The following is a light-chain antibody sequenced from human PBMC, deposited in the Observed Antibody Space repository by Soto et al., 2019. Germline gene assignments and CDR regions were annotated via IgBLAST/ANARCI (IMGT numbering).Light chain of an antibody. CDR3: QQYYTTLT. Sequence: DIVMTQSPDSLALSLGERATINCKSSQSALKSSNKKNCLAWYQQKPGQSPKLLINWASTRESGVPDRFSGSGSGTDFTLTISSLQAEDVAVYYCQQYYTTLTFGGGTKVEI. J-gene: IGKJ4*01. V-gene: IGKV4-1*01. CDR1: QSALKSSNKKNC. CDR2: WAS.